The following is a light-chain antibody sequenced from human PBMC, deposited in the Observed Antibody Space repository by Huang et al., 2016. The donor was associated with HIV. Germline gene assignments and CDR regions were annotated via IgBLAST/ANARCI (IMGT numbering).Light chain of an antibody. Sequence: DIQMTQSPSSLSASVGDRVTVTCRASQSIGNYLNWYQQKPGKAPKLLIYGASSLQSGVPSRFSGSGSGTVFILSITCLQPEDFATYYCQQSYNSWTFGQGTKVDIK. CDR3: QQSYNSWT. J-gene: IGKJ1*01. V-gene: IGKV1-39*01. CDR2: GAS. CDR1: QSIGNY.